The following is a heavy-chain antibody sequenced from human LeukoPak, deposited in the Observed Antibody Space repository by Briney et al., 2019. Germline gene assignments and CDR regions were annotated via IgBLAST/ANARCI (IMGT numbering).Heavy chain of an antibody. CDR3: ARDLDASGIGTFDY. D-gene: IGHD3-10*01. V-gene: IGHV4-30-4*01. CDR1: GGSISSGDYY. Sequence: SQTLSLTCTVSGGSISSGDYYWSWIRQPPGKGLEWIGYIYCSGSTYYNPSLKSRVTISVDTSKNQFSLKLSSVTAADTAVYYCARDLDASGIGTFDYWGQGTLVTVSS. J-gene: IGHJ4*02. CDR2: IYCSGST.